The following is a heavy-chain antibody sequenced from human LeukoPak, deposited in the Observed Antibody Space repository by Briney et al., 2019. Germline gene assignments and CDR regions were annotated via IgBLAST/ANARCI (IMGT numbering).Heavy chain of an antibody. CDR2: IHSSATYI. J-gene: IGHJ4*02. Sequence: GGSLRLSCAASGFLFGGHAMVWIRQAPGKGLECVSSIHSSATYITYADSVRGRFTTSRDNDKNSLFLDMNDLRAEDTAVYYCARAAIRVDFFDSWGQGTLVAVSS. V-gene: IGHV3-21*06. CDR1: GFLFGGHA. CDR3: ARAAIRVDFFDS. D-gene: IGHD2-2*01.